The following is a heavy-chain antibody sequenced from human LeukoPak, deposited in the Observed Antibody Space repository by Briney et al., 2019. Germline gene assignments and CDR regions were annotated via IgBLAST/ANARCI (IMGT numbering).Heavy chain of an antibody. D-gene: IGHD6-13*01. V-gene: IGHV3-30*18. CDR2: ISYDGSNK. J-gene: IGHJ4*02. CDR3: AKDSGYSSSWFNPFDY. CDR1: GFTFSSYG. Sequence: PGRSLRLSCAASGFTFSSYGMHWVRQAPGKGLEWVAVISYDGSNKYYADSVKGRFTISRDNSKNTLYLQMNSLRAEDTAVYYCAKDSGYSSSWFNPFDYWGQGTLVTVSS.